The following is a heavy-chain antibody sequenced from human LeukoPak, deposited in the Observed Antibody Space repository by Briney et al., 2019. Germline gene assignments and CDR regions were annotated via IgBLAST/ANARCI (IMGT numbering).Heavy chain of an antibody. CDR1: GFTFSSYW. J-gene: IGHJ4*02. CDR2: IETDGSST. CDR3: ARDPSAFAGHFDY. Sequence: PGGSLRLSCAASGFTFSSYWMHWVRQAPGKGLVWVSRIETDGSSTSYADSVKGRFTISRDNAKNTLYLQMNSLRAEDTAVYYCARDPSAFAGHFDYWGQGTLVTVSS. D-gene: IGHD3-3*02. V-gene: IGHV3-74*01.